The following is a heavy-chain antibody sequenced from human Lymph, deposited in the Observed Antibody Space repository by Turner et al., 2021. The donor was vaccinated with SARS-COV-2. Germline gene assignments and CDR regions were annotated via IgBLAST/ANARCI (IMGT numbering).Heavy chain of an antibody. CDR2: IVPILGIE. Sequence: QVQLVQSGAEVKKPGSSVKVSCKASGGTFSSHAISWVRQAPGQGLGWMGGIVPILGIENYAQKFQGRVTITADKSPGKAYRERRNLGAEDTAVYYGERAGGGRYFYFDYWGQGTLVTVSS. CDR1: GGTFSSHA. CDR3: ERAGGGRYFYFDY. V-gene: IGHV1-69*10. J-gene: IGHJ4*02. D-gene: IGHD1-26*01.